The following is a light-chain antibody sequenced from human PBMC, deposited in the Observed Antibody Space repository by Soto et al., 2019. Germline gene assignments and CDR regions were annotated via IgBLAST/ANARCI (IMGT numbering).Light chain of an antibody. CDR1: FSNIGDNA. Sequence: QSVLTQPPSLSATPGQRVNISCSGSFSNIGDNAVNWYQQLPGAAPKLLIYLNDQRPSGAPDRFSGSKSGTSAFLAISGLQSEDEADYYCAAWDDSLNAIFGTGTRSPS. V-gene: IGLV1-44*01. CDR3: AAWDDSLNAI. J-gene: IGLJ1*01. CDR2: LND.